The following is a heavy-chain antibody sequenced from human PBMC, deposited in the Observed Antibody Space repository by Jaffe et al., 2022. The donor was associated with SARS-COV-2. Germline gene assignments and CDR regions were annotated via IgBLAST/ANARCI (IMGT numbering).Heavy chain of an antibody. D-gene: IGHD1-7*01. CDR1: GFTFSSYG. J-gene: IGHJ6*02. CDR2: IWYDGSNK. Sequence: QVQLVESGGGVVQPGRSLRLSCAASGFTFSSYGMHWVRQAPGKGLEWVAVIWYDGSNKYYADSVKGRFTISRDNSKNTLYLQMNSLRAEDTAVYYCARESGYNWNYVYYYYGMDVWGQGTTVTVSS. CDR3: ARESGYNWNYVYYYYGMDV. V-gene: IGHV3-33*01.